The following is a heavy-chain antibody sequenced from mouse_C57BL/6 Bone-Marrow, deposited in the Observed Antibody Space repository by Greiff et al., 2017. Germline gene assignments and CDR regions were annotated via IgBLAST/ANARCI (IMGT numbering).Heavy chain of an antibody. CDR2: ISSGGSYT. J-gene: IGHJ4*01. Sequence: EVQGVESGGDLVKPGGSLKLSCAASGFTFSSYGMSWVRQTPDKRLEWVATISSGGSYTYYPDSVKGRFTISRDNAKNTLYLQMSSLKSEDTAMYYCARQRDYGSDYAMDYWGQGTSVTVSS. CDR3: ARQRDYGSDYAMDY. D-gene: IGHD1-1*01. V-gene: IGHV5-6*01. CDR1: GFTFSSYG.